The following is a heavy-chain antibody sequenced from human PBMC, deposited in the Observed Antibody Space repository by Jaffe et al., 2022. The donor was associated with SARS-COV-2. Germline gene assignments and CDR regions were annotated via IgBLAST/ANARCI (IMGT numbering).Heavy chain of an antibody. V-gene: IGHV3-15*07. CDR3: ATCGDTSGFYYGELSYMDV. CDR2: IKNTRDGGTT. CDR1: DFISNDAW. Sequence: EELLVESGGGLVEPGGSLRLACVASDFISNDAWIIWVRQAPGQGLEWVAHIKNTRDGGTTDHATSVKGRFTVSRDDSKSTIYLQMNSLRSDDTGIYYCATCGDTSGFYYGELSYMDVWGRGTSVTVSS. J-gene: IGHJ6*03. D-gene: IGHD5-12*01.